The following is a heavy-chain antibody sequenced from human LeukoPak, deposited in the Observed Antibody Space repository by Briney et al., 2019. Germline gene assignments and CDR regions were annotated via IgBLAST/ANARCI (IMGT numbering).Heavy chain of an antibody. Sequence: GGSLRLSCAASGFTVSSFWMHWVRQAPGKGLVWVSRISSDGSNTYYADSVKGRFTISRDNAKNTLYLQMNSLRVEDTAEYYCARGRGSYDWFDPWGQGTLVTVSS. D-gene: IGHD3-10*01. CDR1: GFTVSSFW. CDR3: ARGRGSYDWFDP. J-gene: IGHJ5*02. V-gene: IGHV3-74*01. CDR2: ISSDGSNT.